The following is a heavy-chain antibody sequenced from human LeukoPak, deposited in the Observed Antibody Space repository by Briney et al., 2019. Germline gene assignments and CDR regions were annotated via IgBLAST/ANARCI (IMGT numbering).Heavy chain of an antibody. Sequence: PSETLSPTCTVSGGSISSYYWSWIRQPPGKGLEWIGYIYYSGSTNYNPSLKSRVTISVDTSKNQFSLKLSSVTAADTAVYYCARAHPYCSSTSCYTGGWFDPWGQGTLVTVSS. CDR1: GGSISSYY. V-gene: IGHV4-59*01. CDR2: IYYSGST. D-gene: IGHD2-2*02. CDR3: ARAHPYCSSTSCYTGGWFDP. J-gene: IGHJ5*02.